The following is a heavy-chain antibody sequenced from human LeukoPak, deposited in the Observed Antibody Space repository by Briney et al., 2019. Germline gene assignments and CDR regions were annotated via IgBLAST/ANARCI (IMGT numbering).Heavy chain of an antibody. CDR3: ARLRAAQTYDY. D-gene: IGHD6-13*01. CDR1: EFTLSNYW. Sequence: GGSLRLSCAGAEFTLSNYWMSWVRQAPGKGLEWVANIRQDGNEKYYVDSVKGRFTISRDNAKNSLYLQMNSLRAEDTAAYYCARLRAAQTYDYWGQGTLVTVSS. V-gene: IGHV3-7*04. CDR2: IRQDGNEK. J-gene: IGHJ4*02.